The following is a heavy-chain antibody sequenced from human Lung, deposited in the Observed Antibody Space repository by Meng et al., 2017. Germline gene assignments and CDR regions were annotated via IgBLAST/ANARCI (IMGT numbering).Heavy chain of an antibody. V-gene: IGHV1-69*10. CDR1: GRSFSSHT. J-gene: IGHJ4*02. D-gene: IGHD1-14*01. CDR2: ISAVFDKT. Sequence: QVQLVQSGAEGKKQGSSVKVACKTSGRSFSSHTFSGVRQAPGQGLEWMGGISAVFDKTKAAPRFQDRVTFTSDKSTSTAYMELSSLTFDDTAVYFCARGRRNEPRFDYWGQGTLVTVSS. CDR3: ARGRRNEPRFDY.